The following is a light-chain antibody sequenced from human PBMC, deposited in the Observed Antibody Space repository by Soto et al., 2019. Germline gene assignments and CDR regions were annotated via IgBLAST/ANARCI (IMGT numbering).Light chain of an antibody. CDR3: AAWDDSLNGPGVV. V-gene: IGLV1-44*01. J-gene: IGLJ2*01. CDR1: SSNIGSNP. CDR2: SNN. Sequence: QSVLTQPPSASGTPGQRVTISCSGGSSNIGSNPVNWYQQLPGTAPKLLIYSNNQRPSGVPDRFSGSKSGTSGSLAISGLQSEDEAHYYCAAWDDSLNGPGVVFGGGTKVTVL.